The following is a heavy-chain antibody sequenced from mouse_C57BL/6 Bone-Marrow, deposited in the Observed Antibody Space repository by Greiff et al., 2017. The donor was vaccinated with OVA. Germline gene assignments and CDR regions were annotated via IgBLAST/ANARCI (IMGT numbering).Heavy chain of an antibody. J-gene: IGHJ4*01. Sequence: VQLVESGPGLVQPSQSLSITCTVSGFSLTSYGVHWVRQSPGKGLEWLGVIWSGGSTDYNAAFISRLSISKDNSKSQVFFKMNSLQADDTAIYYCARRYYYGPFYAMDYWGQGTSVTVSS. CDR3: ARRYYYGPFYAMDY. D-gene: IGHD1-1*01. V-gene: IGHV2-2*01. CDR2: IWSGGST. CDR1: GFSLTSYG.